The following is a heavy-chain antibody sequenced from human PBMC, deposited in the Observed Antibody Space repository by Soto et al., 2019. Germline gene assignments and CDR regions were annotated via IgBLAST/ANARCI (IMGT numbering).Heavy chain of an antibody. Sequence: ASVKVSCKASGGTFSSYTISWVRQAPGQGLEWMGRIIPILGIANYAQKFQGRVTITADKSTSTAYMELSSLRSEDTVVYYCARDSKVPAAIVYYYYYYMDVWGKGTTVTVSS. J-gene: IGHJ6*03. CDR1: GGTFSSYT. D-gene: IGHD2-2*02. CDR3: ARDSKVPAAIVYYYYYYMDV. V-gene: IGHV1-69*04. CDR2: IIPILGIA.